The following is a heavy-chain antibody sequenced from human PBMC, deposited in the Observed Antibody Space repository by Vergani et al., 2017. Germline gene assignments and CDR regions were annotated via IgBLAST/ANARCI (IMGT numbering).Heavy chain of an antibody. CDR2: IYSGGST. Sequence: EVQLVESGGGLVQPGGSLRLSCAASGFTVSSNYMSWVRQAPGKGLEWVSVIYSGGSTYYADSVKARFTISRDNSKNTLYLQMNSLRAEDTAVYYCARDQEQPEGYFDLWGRGTLVTVSS. CDR3: ARDQEQPEGYFDL. CDR1: GFTVSSNY. D-gene: IGHD6-13*01. V-gene: IGHV3-66*01. J-gene: IGHJ2*01.